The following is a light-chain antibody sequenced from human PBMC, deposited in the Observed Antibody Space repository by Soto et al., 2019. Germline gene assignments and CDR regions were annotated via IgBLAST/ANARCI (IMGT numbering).Light chain of an antibody. CDR1: KLGDKY. Sequence: SYELTQPPSVSVYPGQTASITCSGDKLGDKYACWYQQKPGQSPVLVIYQDSKRPSGIPERFSGSNSGNTATLTISGTQAMDEANYYCKAWDNSLVFGRWTKLTVL. V-gene: IGLV3-1*01. J-gene: IGLJ2*01. CDR2: QDS. CDR3: KAWDNSLV.